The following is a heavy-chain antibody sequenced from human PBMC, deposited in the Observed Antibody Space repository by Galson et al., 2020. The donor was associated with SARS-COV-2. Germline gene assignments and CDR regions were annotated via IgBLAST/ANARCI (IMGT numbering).Heavy chain of an antibody. Sequence: SETLSLTCTVSGGSISSYYWSWIRQPPGKGLEWIGYIYYSGSTNYNPSLKSRVTISVDTSKNQFSLKLSSVTAADTAVYYCARVPHEPIFGGYYYYMDVWGKGTTVTVSS. CDR3: ARVPHEPIFGGYYYYMDV. J-gene: IGHJ6*03. D-gene: IGHD3-3*02. V-gene: IGHV4-59*01. CDR2: IYYSGST. CDR1: GGSISSYY.